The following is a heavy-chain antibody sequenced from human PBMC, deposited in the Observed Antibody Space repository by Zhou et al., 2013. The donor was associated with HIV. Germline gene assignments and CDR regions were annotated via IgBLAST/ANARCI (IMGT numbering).Heavy chain of an antibody. CDR3: GRVVFDRSDL. CDR2: ISGSNGDT. Sequence: QVQVVQSGAEVKKPGASVKVSCKASGYNFNSYGINWVREAPGQGLEWMGWISGSNGDTKYAQKFQGRVTMTTDTSTSTAYMEVRSLRSDDTAVYYCGRVVFDRSDLWGQGPWSPSPQ. CDR1: GYNFNSYG. D-gene: IGHD2-21*01. J-gene: IGHJ5*02. V-gene: IGHV1-18*01.